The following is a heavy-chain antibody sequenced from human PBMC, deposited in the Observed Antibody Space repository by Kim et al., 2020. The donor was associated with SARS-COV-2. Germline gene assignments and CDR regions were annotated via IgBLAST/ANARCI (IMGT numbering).Heavy chain of an antibody. Sequence: GGSLRLFCATSGFTFSAHALHWVRQAPGKGLEWVAHISYDGSHISYPDSVRGRFMISRDNTKSTLYLQMNSLRPEDTAVYYCLAEIGSRSFDHWGQGTL. J-gene: IGHJ4*02. CDR3: LAEIGSRSFDH. CDR2: ISYDGSHI. V-gene: IGHV3-30*04. D-gene: IGHD3-10*01. CDR1: GFTFSAHA.